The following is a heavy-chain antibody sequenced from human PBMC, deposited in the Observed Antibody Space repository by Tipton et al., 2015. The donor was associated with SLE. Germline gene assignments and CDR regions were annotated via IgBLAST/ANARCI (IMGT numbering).Heavy chain of an antibody. CDR3: ARGVVTGIIDY. J-gene: IGHJ4*02. D-gene: IGHD2-21*02. CDR1: GGSISTHY. CDR2: VHYTGST. Sequence: TLSLTCTVSGGSISTHYWSWVRQSPGKGLEWIGYVHYTGSTNYSPSLKSRVTLSVDTSNKEFSLKVTSVNAADTAGYYWARGVVTGIIDYWGQGTLVTVSS. V-gene: IGHV4-59*11.